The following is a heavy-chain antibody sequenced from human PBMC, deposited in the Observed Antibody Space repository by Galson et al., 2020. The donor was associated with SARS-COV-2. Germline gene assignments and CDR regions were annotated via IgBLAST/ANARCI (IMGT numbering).Heavy chain of an antibody. CDR1: GLASSDFA. D-gene: IGHD1-26*01. J-gene: IGHJ4*02. V-gene: IGHV3-23*01. CDR3: AKGWEWEPGNY. Sequence: GGSLRLSCKASGLASSDFAISWVRQAPGKGLEWVSAIRRSGDRTHYTDSVKGRFPISRDNSKSTLYLQMNSQGPEDTAVYYCAKGWEWEPGNYWGQGTRVTVSS. CDR2: IRRSGDRT.